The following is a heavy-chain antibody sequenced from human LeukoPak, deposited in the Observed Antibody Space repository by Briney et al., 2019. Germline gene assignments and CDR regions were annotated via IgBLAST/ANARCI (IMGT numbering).Heavy chain of an antibody. J-gene: IGHJ4*02. CDR1: GFTFDDYA. D-gene: IGHD3-22*01. CDR3: AKADYYDSSGFFDY. V-gene: IGHV3-43*02. CDR2: TSGDGGST. Sequence: PGGSLRLSCAASGFTFDDYAMHWVRQAPGKGLDWVSLTSGDGGSTYYADSVKGRFTISRDNSKNSLYLQMNSLRAEDTALYYCAKADYYDSSGFFDYWGQGTLVTVSS.